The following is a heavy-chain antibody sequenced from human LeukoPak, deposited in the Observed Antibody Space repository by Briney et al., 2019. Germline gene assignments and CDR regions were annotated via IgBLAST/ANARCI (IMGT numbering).Heavy chain of an antibody. CDR3: ARDTNGWNDY. V-gene: IGHV3-7*01. CDR2: IKQDGSVK. Sequence: GVSLSLSCAASGFTFSSYWMTGVRQAPGEGVEWVANIKQDGSVKQYVGSVKGRSTISRDNAKNSLYLQMNSLRAEDTAVYYCARDTNGWNDYWGQGTLVTVSS. CDR1: GFTFSSYW. J-gene: IGHJ4*02. D-gene: IGHD2-8*01.